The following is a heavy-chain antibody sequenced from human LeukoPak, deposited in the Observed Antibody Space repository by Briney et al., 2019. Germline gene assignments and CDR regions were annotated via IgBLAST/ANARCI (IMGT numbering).Heavy chain of an antibody. CDR1: GFTFSSYG. Sequence: PGRSLRLSCAASGFTFSSYGMHWVRQAPGKGLEWVAVISYDGSNKYYADSVKGRFTISRDNSKNTLYLQMNSLRAEDTAVYYCANDIDYYGSGSYHDYWGQGTLVTVSS. V-gene: IGHV3-30*18. D-gene: IGHD3-10*01. CDR3: ANDIDYYGSGSYHDY. J-gene: IGHJ4*02. CDR2: ISYDGSNK.